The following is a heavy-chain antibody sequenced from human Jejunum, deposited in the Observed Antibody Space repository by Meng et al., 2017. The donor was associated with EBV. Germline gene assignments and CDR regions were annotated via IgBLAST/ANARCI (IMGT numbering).Heavy chain of an antibody. Sequence: QVPPEDPAPGLLTPSPTLALTPRVSGGSISNGGYYWSWIRQHPGKGLEWIGYIHGSGSTYYNPSLKSRVTISADTSKNQFSLKLSSVTAADTAVYYCARASYCSGSPLGESWFDPWGQGTLVTVSS. CDR2: IHGSGST. CDR3: ARASYCSGSPLGESWFDP. V-gene: IGHV4-31*03. J-gene: IGHJ5*02. D-gene: IGHD3-10*01. CDR1: GGSISNGGYY.